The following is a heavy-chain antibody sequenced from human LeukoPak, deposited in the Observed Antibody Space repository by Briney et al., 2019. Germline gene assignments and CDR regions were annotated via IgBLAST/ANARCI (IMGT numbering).Heavy chain of an antibody. D-gene: IGHD2-2*01. Sequence: SETLSLTCSVSGDSISSSSYYWGWIRQPPGKGLEWIGSIYYSGRTYHNPTLKTRVTIAVDTSKNQFSLKLNSVTAADTSVYYCARLAPGYCSSTNCYAFDYWGRGAPVTVSS. CDR2: IYYSGRT. CDR3: ARLAPGYCSSTNCYAFDY. V-gene: IGHV4-39*01. CDR1: GDSISSSSYY. J-gene: IGHJ4*02.